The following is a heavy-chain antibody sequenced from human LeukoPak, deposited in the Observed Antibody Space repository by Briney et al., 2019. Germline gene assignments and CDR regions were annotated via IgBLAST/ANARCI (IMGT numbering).Heavy chain of an antibody. CDR1: GFTFSNYW. CDR3: AELGITMIGGV. CDR2: INSDGINT. V-gene: IGHV3-74*01. D-gene: IGHD3-10*02. J-gene: IGHJ6*04. Sequence: GGSLRLSCAASGFTFSNYWMHWVRQAPGKGLVWVSRINSDGINTSYADSVKGRFTIPRDNAKNSLYLQMNSLRAEDTAVYYCAELGITMIGGVWGKGTTVTISS.